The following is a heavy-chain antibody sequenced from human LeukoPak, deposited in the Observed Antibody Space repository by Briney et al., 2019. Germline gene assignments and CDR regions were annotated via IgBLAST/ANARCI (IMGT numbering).Heavy chain of an antibody. J-gene: IGHJ5*02. Sequence: SETLSLTCTVSGGSISSYSWWNWVRQPPGKGLEWIGEIYHSETTNYNPSLKSRVTMSLDKSKKQFSLKLSSVTAADTAVYYCARSPSGSSSRWFDAWGQGTLVTVSS. CDR2: IYHSETT. CDR1: GGSISSYSW. V-gene: IGHV4-4*02. CDR3: ARSPSGSSSRWFDA. D-gene: IGHD1-26*01.